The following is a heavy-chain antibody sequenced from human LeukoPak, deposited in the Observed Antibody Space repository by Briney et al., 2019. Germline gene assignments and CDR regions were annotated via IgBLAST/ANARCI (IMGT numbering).Heavy chain of an antibody. J-gene: IGHJ5*02. CDR2: IYYSGST. V-gene: IGHV4-59*01. D-gene: IGHD2-2*01. CDR1: GGSISSNY. CDR3: ARRYCSTTSCSGHNWFDP. Sequence: SETLSLTCTVSGGSISSNYWSWIRQPPGEGLEWIGYIYYSGSTNYNPSLKSRVTISVDTSKNQFSLKLSSVTAADTAVYYCARRYCSTTSCSGHNWFDPWGQGTLVTVSS.